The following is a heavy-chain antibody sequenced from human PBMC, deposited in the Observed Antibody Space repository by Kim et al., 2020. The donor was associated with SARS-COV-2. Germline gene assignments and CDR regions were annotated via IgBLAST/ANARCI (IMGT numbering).Heavy chain of an antibody. CDR1: GYTFTSYA. CDR2: INAGNGNT. V-gene: IGHV1-3*01. J-gene: IGHJ5*02. Sequence: ASVKDFCKASGYTFTSYAMHWVRQAPGQRLEWMGWINAGNGNTKYSQKFQGRVTITRDTSASTAYMELSSLRSEDTAVYYCARGEDIVVATNWFDPWGQGTLVTVSS. CDR3: ARGEDIVVATNWFDP. D-gene: IGHD2-15*01.